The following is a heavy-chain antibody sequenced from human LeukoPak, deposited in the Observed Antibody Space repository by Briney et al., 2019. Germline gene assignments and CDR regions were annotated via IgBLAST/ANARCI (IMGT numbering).Heavy chain of an antibody. CDR3: ARGNWFDP. V-gene: IGHV4-34*01. CDR1: GESFSGYY. CDR2: INHSGGT. J-gene: IGHJ5*02. Sequence: SETLSLTCAVYGESFSGYYWSWIRQSPGKGLEWIGEINHSGGTNYNPSLKSRVTISIDTSKNQFSLKLNSVTAADTAVYYCARGNWFDPWGQGTLVTVSS.